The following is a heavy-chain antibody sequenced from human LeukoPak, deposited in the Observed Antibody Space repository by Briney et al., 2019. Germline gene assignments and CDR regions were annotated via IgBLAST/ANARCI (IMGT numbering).Heavy chain of an antibody. Sequence: GGSLRLSCAASGFTFSTYNMNWVRQAPGKGLEWVSYISSSSSYIYYADSVKGRFTISRDNAKNLLSPQMNSLTAEDTAVYYCASIILPPGNFDYWGQGTLVTVSS. CDR2: ISSSSSYI. V-gene: IGHV3-21*01. CDR3: ASIILPPGNFDY. J-gene: IGHJ4*02. D-gene: IGHD3-10*01. CDR1: GFTFSTYN.